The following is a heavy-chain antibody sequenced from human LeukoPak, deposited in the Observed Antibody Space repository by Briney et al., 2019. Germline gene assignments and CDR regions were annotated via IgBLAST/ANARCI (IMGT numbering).Heavy chain of an antibody. J-gene: IGHJ4*02. CDR2: IYSGGST. Sequence: GGSLRLSCAASGFTVSSNYMSCVRQAPGKGLEWVSVIYSGGSTYYADSVKGRFTISRDNSKNTLYLQMNSLRAEDTAVYYCARASVVAVAVIFDYWGQGTLVTVSS. V-gene: IGHV3-66*01. CDR1: GFTVSSNY. D-gene: IGHD2-15*01. CDR3: ARASVVAVAVIFDY.